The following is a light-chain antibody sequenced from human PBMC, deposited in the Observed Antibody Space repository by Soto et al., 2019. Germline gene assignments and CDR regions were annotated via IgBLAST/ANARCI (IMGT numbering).Light chain of an antibody. Sequence: QSVLTQPPSVSGSPGQSVTISCTGTSSDFGSYNRVSWYQQPPGTAPKLMIYEVSNRPSGVPDRFSGSKSGNTASLTISGLQAEDEADYYCSSYTSSSTPGVFGTGTKVTVL. CDR3: SSYTSSSTPGV. J-gene: IGLJ1*01. V-gene: IGLV2-18*02. CDR2: EVS. CDR1: SSDFGSYNR.